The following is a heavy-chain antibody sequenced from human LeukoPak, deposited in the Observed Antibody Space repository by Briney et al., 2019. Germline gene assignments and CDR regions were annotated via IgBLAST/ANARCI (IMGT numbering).Heavy chain of an antibody. CDR3: ARVDYYGSGSYDH. Sequence: SKTLSLTCTVSGGSISSYYWSWIRQPPGKGLEWIGYIYYSGSTNYNPSLKSRVTISVDTSKNQFSLKLSSVTAADTAVYYCARVDYYGSGSYDHWGQGTLVTVSS. D-gene: IGHD3-10*01. V-gene: IGHV4-59*01. CDR2: IYYSGST. CDR1: GGSISSYY. J-gene: IGHJ5*02.